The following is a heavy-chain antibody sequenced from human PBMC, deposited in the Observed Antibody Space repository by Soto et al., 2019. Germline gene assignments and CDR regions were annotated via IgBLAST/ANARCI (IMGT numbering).Heavy chain of an antibody. V-gene: IGHV3-73*01. CDR1: GFTFSGSA. J-gene: IGHJ6*02. CDR2: IRSKANSYAT. Sequence: GGSLRLSCAASGFTFSGSAMHWVRQASGKGLEWVGRIRSKANSYATAYAASVKGRFTISRDDSKNTAYLQMNSLKTDDTAVYYCTRPVSYYYDSSGYFALKEGMDAWGQGTTVTVTS. D-gene: IGHD3-22*01. CDR3: TRPVSYYYDSSGYFALKEGMDA.